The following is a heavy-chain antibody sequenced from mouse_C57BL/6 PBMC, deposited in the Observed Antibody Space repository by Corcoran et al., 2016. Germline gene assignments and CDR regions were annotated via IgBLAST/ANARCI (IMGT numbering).Heavy chain of an antibody. CDR3: ARSRSNYGFAY. J-gene: IGHJ3*01. Sequence: QIQLVQSGPELKKPGETVKISCKASGYTFTEYPMHWVKQAPGKGLKWMGWINTYSGVPTYADDFKGRFAFSLETSASTAYLQINNLKNEDTATYFCARSRSNYGFAYWGQGTLVTVSA. V-gene: IGHV9-2*01. CDR2: INTYSGVP. CDR1: GYTFTEYP. D-gene: IGHD2-5*01.